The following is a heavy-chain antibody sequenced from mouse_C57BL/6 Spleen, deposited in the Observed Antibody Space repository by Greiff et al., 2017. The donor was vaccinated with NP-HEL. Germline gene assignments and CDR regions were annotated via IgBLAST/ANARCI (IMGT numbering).Heavy chain of an antibody. Sequence: QVQLQQPGAELVKPGASVKLSCKASGYTFTSYWMHWVKQRPGRGLEWIGRIDPNSGGTKYNEKFKSKATLTVDKPSSTAYMQRSSLTSEDSAVYYCSSYYYGSSYYFDYWGQGTTLTVSS. V-gene: IGHV1-72*01. D-gene: IGHD1-1*01. CDR3: SSYYYGSSYYFDY. J-gene: IGHJ2*01. CDR1: GYTFTSYW. CDR2: IDPNSGGT.